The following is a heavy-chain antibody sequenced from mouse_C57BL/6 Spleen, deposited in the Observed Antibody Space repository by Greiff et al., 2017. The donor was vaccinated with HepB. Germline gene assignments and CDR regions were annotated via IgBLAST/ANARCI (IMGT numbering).Heavy chain of an antibody. D-gene: IGHD1-2*01. CDR1: GYAFSSYW. CDR3: ARSHYYGMYYFDY. CDR2: IYPGDGDT. J-gene: IGHJ2*01. Sequence: VKLVESGAELVKPGASVKISCKASGYAFSSYWMNWVKQRPGKGLEWIGQIYPGDGDTNYNGKFKGKATLTADKSSSTAYMQLSSLTSEDSAVYFCARSHYYGMYYFDYWGQGTTLTVSS. V-gene: IGHV1-80*01.